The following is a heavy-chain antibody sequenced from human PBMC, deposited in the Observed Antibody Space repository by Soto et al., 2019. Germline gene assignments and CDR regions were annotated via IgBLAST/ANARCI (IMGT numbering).Heavy chain of an antibody. D-gene: IGHD6-13*01. V-gene: IGHV5-51*01. CDR2: IYPGDSDT. CDR1: GYSFTSYW. J-gene: IGHJ6*02. CDR3: ASTSAAGKYYYGMDV. Sequence: GESLKISCKGSGYSFTSYWLGWVRQMPGKGLEWMGIIYPGDSDTRYSPSFQGQVTISADKSISTAYLQWSSLKASDTAMYYSASTSAAGKYYYGMDVWGQGSTVTVSS.